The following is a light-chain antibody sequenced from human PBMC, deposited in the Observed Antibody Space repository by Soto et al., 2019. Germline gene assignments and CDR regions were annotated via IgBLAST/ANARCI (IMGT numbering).Light chain of an antibody. Sequence: EIVFTQSPATLSLSPGERATLSCRASQSVSSYLAWYQQKPGQAPRLLIFDASNRATAIPARFSGSGSGTDFTLTISSLEPEDFAVYYCQQRTNWPRTFGQGTKVDIK. CDR2: DAS. CDR3: QQRTNWPRT. V-gene: IGKV3-11*01. CDR1: QSVSSY. J-gene: IGKJ2*01.